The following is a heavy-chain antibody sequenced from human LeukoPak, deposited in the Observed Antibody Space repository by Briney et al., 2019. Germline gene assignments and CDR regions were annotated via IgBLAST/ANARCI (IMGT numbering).Heavy chain of an antibody. V-gene: IGHV3-30*02. CDR1: GFTFSSYG. D-gene: IGHD2-15*01. J-gene: IGHJ6*03. CDR2: IRHDESNK. Sequence: GGSLRLACVASGFTFSSYGMHWVRQAPGKGLEWAAFIRHDESNKFYADSVKGRFTISRDNSKNTLYLQMSSLRAEDTALYYCAKQMVERQQDYYMDVWGKGTSVTVSS. CDR3: AKQMVERQQDYYMDV.